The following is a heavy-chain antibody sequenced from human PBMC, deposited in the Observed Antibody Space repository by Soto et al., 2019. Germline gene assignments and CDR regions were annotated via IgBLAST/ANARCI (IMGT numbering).Heavy chain of an antibody. J-gene: IGHJ4*02. D-gene: IGHD3-10*01. CDR2: VLSSESA. V-gene: IGHV4-59*01. Sequence: PSETRSHTWAVSGGYITSFYYTWIRQPPGKGLEWIGSVLSSESAYYNPSLKSRATMSIDASKNQFSLTLTSVTAADTAFYYCAAGGSGSAAYWGQGSLVTVSS. CDR3: AAGGSGSAAY. CDR1: GGYITSFY.